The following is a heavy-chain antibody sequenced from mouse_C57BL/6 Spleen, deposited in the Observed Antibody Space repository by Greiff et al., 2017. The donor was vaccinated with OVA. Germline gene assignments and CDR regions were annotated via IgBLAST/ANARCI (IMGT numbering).Heavy chain of an antibody. D-gene: IGHD4-1*01. CDR1: GYTFTDYE. Sequence: QVQLQQSGAELVRPGASVTLSCKASGYTFTDYEMYWVMLIPLLPPDWLGAIDPETGGTAYNQKFKGKAILTADKSSSTAYMELRSLTSEDSAVYYCTRLTHYAMDYWGQGTSVTVSS. J-gene: IGHJ4*01. CDR3: TRLTHYAMDY. V-gene: IGHV1-15*01. CDR2: IDPETGGT.